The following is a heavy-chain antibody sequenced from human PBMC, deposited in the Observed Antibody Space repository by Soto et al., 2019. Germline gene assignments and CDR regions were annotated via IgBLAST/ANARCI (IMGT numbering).Heavy chain of an antibody. CDR3: AGVITMIANWFDP. D-gene: IGHD3-22*01. Sequence: PSETLSLTCTVSGGSISSYYWSWIRQPPGKGLEWIGYIYYSGSTNYNPSLKSRVTISVDTSKNQFSLKLSSVTAADTAVYYCAGVITMIANWFDPWGQGTLVTVSS. V-gene: IGHV4-59*01. CDR1: GGSISSYY. CDR2: IYYSGST. J-gene: IGHJ5*02.